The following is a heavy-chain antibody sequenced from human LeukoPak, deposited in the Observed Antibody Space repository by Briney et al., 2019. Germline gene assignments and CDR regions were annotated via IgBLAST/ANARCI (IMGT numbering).Heavy chain of an antibody. D-gene: IGHD1-7*01. V-gene: IGHV1-69*13. CDR3: ARTSNWNLNYYYYMDV. J-gene: IGHJ6*03. Sequence: SVKVSCKASGGTFSSYAISWVRQAPGQGLEWMGGIIPIFGTANYAQKFQGRVTITADESTSTAYMELSSLRSEDTAVYYCARTSNWNLNYYYYMDVWGKGTTVTVSS. CDR2: IIPIFGTA. CDR1: GGTFSSYA.